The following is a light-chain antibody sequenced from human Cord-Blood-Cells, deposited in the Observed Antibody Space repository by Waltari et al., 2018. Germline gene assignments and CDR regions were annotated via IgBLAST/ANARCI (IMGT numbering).Light chain of an antibody. CDR3: QQRYSTPYT. V-gene: IGKV1-39*01. CDR2: AAS. J-gene: IGKJ2*01. Sequence: DIQMTQSPSSLSASVGDRVTITCRASQSISSYLNWYQQKPGKAPKLLIYAASSLQSGVPLRFNGSGSGTEFTLNISSLQTEDFATYYCQQRYSTPYTFGQGTKLEIK. CDR1: QSISSY.